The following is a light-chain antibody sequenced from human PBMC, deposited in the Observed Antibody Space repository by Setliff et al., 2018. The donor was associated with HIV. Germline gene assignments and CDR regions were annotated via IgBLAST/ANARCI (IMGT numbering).Light chain of an antibody. CDR1: NIGSKS. J-gene: IGLJ2*01. V-gene: IGLV3-21*03. CDR2: DDS. CDR3: QVWDSSSDHPVV. Sequence: SYELTQPPSVSVAPGKTARIARGGNNIGSKSVHWYQQKPGQAPVLVVYDDSDRPSGIPERFSGSNSGNTATLTISRVEAGDEADYYCQVWDSSSDHPVVFGGGTKVTVL.